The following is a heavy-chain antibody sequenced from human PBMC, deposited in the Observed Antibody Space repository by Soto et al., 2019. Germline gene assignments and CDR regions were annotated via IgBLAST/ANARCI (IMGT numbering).Heavy chain of an antibody. D-gene: IGHD3-10*01. J-gene: IGHJ4*02. Sequence: ASVKVSCKASGYTFTSYGISWVRQAPGQGLEWMGWISAYNGNTNYAQKLQGRVTMTTDTSTSTAYMELRSLRSDDTAVYYCARDYYYGSGSYYHYFDYWGQGTLVTVSS. CDR1: GYTFTSYG. CDR3: ARDYYYGSGSYYHYFDY. V-gene: IGHV1-18*01. CDR2: ISAYNGNT.